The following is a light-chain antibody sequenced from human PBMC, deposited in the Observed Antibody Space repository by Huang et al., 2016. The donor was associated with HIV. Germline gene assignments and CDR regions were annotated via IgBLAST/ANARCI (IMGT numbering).Light chain of an antibody. CDR3: QQYHYWPPVT. CDR2: GTS. V-gene: IGKV3-15*01. J-gene: IGKJ1*01. Sequence: IVMTQSPDTLSVSPGERVTLSCRAGQSVTHSLAWYQQKPGQAPRLIIYGTSTRATGIPGRFSGSGSGTDFTLTISSLQSDDFGVYYCQQYHYWPPVTFGQGTKVEI. CDR1: QSVTHS.